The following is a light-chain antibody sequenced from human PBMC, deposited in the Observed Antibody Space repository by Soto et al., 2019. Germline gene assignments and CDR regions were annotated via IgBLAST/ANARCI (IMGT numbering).Light chain of an antibody. Sequence: EIVLPQSPATLSLSPGEIATLSSRASQSVSSYLAWYQQKRGQAPMLLIYDASNRASGIPARFSGSGTGTDFTLTISSLDPEDFAVYYCQQRSNWPPSTIGPGTKVYIK. CDR3: QQRSNWPPST. CDR1: QSVSSY. J-gene: IGKJ3*01. CDR2: DAS. V-gene: IGKV3-11*01.